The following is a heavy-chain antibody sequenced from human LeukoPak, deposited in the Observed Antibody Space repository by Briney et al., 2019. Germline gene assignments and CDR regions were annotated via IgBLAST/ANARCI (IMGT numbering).Heavy chain of an antibody. CDR3: ARLRGMSTTNHFDY. V-gene: IGHV5-51*01. CDR2: IYPGDSDT. J-gene: IGHJ4*02. CDR1: GYRFTSYW. Sequence: GGSLKISFKGSGYRFTSYWIGWVRQMPGKGLEWMGIIYPGDSDTRYSPSFQGQVTISADKSISTAYLQWSSLKASDTAMYYRARLRGMSTTNHFDYWGQGTLVTVSS. D-gene: IGHD1-26*01.